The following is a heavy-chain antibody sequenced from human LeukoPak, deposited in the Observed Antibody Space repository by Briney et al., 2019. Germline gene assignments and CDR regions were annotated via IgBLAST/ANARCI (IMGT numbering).Heavy chain of an antibody. D-gene: IGHD3-22*01. CDR1: GYTFNRYN. CDR3: ARGYYEGFDY. CDR2: INPSGGNT. Sequence: ASVKVSCKASGYTFNRYNMHWVRQAPGQGLEWMGIINPSGGNTSYAQKFQGRVTMTRDTSTSTVYMELSSLRSEDTAVYYCARGYYEGFDYWGQGTLVTVSS. J-gene: IGHJ4*02. V-gene: IGHV1-46*02.